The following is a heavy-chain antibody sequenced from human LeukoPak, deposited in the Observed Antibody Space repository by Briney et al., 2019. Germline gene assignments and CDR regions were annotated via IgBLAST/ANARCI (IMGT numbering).Heavy chain of an antibody. CDR3: ARGQVLLWFGELAPKQNFDY. D-gene: IGHD3-10*01. CDR1: GFTFSSYA. V-gene: IGHV3-30*04. CDR2: ISYDGSNK. J-gene: IGHJ4*02. Sequence: GGSLRLSCAASGFTFSSYAMHWVRQAPGKGLEWVAVISYDGSNKYYADSVKGRFTISRDNSKNTLYLQMNSLRAEDTAVYYCARGQVLLWFGELAPKQNFDYWGQGTLVTVSS.